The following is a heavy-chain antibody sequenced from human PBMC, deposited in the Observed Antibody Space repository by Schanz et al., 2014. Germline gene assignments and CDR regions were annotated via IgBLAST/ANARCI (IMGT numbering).Heavy chain of an antibody. CDR2: VIPILGVT. Sequence: QVQLVQSGAEVKKPGSPVKVSCKSSGGTFSSYAISWVRQAPGQGLEWMGRVIPILGVTHYAQKFQGRVTITADKSTTTAYMELNSLNSDDTAVYYCARDRRRYCSTASCLHDNWFDPWGQGTLVIVSS. CDR1: GGTFSSYA. CDR3: ARDRRRYCSTASCLHDNWFDP. J-gene: IGHJ5*02. V-gene: IGHV1-69*04. D-gene: IGHD2-2*01.